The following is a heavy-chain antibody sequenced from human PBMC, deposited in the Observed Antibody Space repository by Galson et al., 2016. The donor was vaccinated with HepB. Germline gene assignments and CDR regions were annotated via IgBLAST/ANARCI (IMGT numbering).Heavy chain of an antibody. CDR3: ARVYSSDWYSSFDS. J-gene: IGHJ4*02. CDR1: GASISSSSYY. CDR2: ISYSGSTT. Sequence: SETLSLTCSVSGASISSSSYYWGWIRQPPGKGLEWIASISYSGSTTYYNPSLESRVTISIDTSKNQFSLKLNSVTAADTAVYYCARVYSSDWYSSFDSWGQGTLVTVSS. D-gene: IGHD6-19*01. V-gene: IGHV4-39*07.